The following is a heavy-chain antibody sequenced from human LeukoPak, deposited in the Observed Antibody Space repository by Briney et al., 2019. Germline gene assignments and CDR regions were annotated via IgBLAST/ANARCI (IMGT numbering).Heavy chain of an antibody. CDR3: AKGRVLLWFGEFLDY. J-gene: IGHJ4*02. V-gene: IGHV3-23*01. CDR1: RFTFSSYA. Sequence: GGSLRLSCAASRFTFSSYAMSWVRQAPGKGLEWVSAISGSGGSTYYADSVKGRFTISRDNSKNTLYLQMNSLRAEDTAVYYCAKGRVLLWFGEFLDYWGQGTLVTVSS. D-gene: IGHD3-10*01. CDR2: ISGSGGST.